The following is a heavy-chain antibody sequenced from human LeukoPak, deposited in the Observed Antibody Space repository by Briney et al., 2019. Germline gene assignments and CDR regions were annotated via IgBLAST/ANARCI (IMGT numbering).Heavy chain of an antibody. D-gene: IGHD2-2*01. Sequence: GGSLRLSCAASGFTFSSYWMHWVRQAPGKGLVWVSRINSDGSITTYADSVKGRFTISRDNAKNTLYLQMNSLRAEDTAVYYCAREVQCSSSSCTYYYGMDVWGQGTTVTVSS. CDR3: AREVQCSSSSCTYYYGMDV. J-gene: IGHJ6*02. CDR1: GFTFSSYW. V-gene: IGHV3-74*01. CDR2: INSDGSIT.